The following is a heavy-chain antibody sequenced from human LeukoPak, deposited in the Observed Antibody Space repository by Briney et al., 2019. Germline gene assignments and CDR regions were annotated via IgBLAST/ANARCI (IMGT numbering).Heavy chain of an antibody. J-gene: IGHJ4*02. CDR1: GFTFSSYS. D-gene: IGHD4/OR15-4a*01. V-gene: IGHV3-48*01. Sequence: GGSLRLSCAASGFTFSSYSMNWVRQAPGKGLEWVSYISSSSSTIYYADSVKGRFTISRDNAKNSLYLQMNSLRAEDTAVYYCAKDSKGATRVYYFDYWGQGTLVTVSS. CDR2: ISSSSSTI. CDR3: AKDSKGATRVYYFDY.